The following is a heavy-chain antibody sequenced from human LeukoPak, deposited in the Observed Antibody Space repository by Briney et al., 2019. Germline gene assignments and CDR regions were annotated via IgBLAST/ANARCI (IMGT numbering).Heavy chain of an antibody. Sequence: GGSLRLSCAASGFTFSSYAMSWVRQAPGKGLEWVSAISGSGGSTYYADSVKGRFTISRDNSKNTVYLEIDNLRAEDTAVYYCAKCMSGTGVCLNFDSWGQGILVTVSS. J-gene: IGHJ4*02. V-gene: IGHV3-23*01. CDR1: GFTFSSYA. CDR2: ISGSGGST. CDR3: AKCMSGTGVCLNFDS. D-gene: IGHD2-8*02.